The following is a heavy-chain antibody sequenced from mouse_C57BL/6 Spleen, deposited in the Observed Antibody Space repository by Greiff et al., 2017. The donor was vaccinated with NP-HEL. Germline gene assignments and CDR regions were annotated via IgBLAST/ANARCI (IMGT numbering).Heavy chain of an antibody. D-gene: IGHD1-1*01. J-gene: IGHJ2*01. CDR2: IYPGDGDT. V-gene: IGHV1-82*01. CDR1: GYAFSSSW. Sequence: QVQLKQSGPELVKPGASVKISCKASGYAFSSSWMNWVKQRPGKGLEWIGRIYPGDGDTNYNGKFKGKATLTADKSSSTAYMQLSSLTSEDSAVYFCARGANYYGSSPDYWGQGTTLTVSS. CDR3: ARGANYYGSSPDY.